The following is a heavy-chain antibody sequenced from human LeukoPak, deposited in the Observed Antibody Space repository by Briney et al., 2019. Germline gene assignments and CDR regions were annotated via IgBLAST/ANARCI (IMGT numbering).Heavy chain of an antibody. CDR2: IYTSGST. Sequence: PSETLSLTCTVSGGSINTYYWSWIRQPAGKGLEWIGRIYTSGSTNYNPSLKSRVTMSVDTAKNQFSLKLSSVTAADTAVYYCARDFEPTGYYMDVWGKGTTVTISS. D-gene: IGHD3-9*01. J-gene: IGHJ6*03. CDR3: ARDFEPTGYYMDV. V-gene: IGHV4-4*07. CDR1: GGSINTYY.